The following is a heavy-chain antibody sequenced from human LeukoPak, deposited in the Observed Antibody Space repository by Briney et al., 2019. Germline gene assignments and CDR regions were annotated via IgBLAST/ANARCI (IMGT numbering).Heavy chain of an antibody. CDR3: ARDKSLATAAFDI. V-gene: IGHV3-21*01. Sequence: PGGSLRLSCAASGFTFNLYVMHWVRQAPGKGLEWVSSISSSSGYKDYADSLKGRFTISRGNAKNSLYLQMNSLRAEDTAVYYCARDKSLATAAFDIWGQGTMVTVSS. CDR1: GFTFNLYV. D-gene: IGHD1-1*01. J-gene: IGHJ3*02. CDR2: ISSSSGYK.